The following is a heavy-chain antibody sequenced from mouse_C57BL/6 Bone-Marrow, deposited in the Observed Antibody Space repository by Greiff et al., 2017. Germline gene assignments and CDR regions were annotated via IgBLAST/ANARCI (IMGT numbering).Heavy chain of an antibody. CDR2: IYIGNGYT. CDR3: ARPTEYYYYAMDY. J-gene: IGHJ4*01. D-gene: IGHD1-1*01. CDR1: GYTFTSYG. Sequence: VQLKQSGAELVRPGSSVKMSCKTSGYTFTSYGINWVKQRPGQGLEWIGYIYIGNGYTEYNEKFKSKATLTVDTSSSTAYMQLSSLTSEDSAVYYCARPTEYYYYAMDYWGQGTSVTVSS. V-gene: IGHV1-58*01.